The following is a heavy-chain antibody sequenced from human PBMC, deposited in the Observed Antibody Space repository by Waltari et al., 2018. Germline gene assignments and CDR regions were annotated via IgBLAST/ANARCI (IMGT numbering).Heavy chain of an antibody. J-gene: IGHJ4*02. CDR1: GFSFIPYW. V-gene: IGHV3-7*01. CDR2: INEDGSET. CDR3: ARDRGYLVHDY. D-gene: IGHD1-26*01. Sequence: EVQLVESGGGSVQPGGSLGPSCSVSGFSFIPYWMNWVRQAPGKGLEWVGSINEDGSETYYADSVKGRFTISRDNGKTSLYLQMNSLRSEDTAVYYCARDRGYLVHDYWGQGTLVTVSA.